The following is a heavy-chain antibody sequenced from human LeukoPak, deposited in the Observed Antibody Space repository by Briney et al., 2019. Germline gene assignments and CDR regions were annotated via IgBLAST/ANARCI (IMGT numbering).Heavy chain of an antibody. Sequence: GGSLRLSCAASGFTFSSYAMSWVRQAPGKGLEWVSAISGSGGSTYYADSVKGRFTISRDNSKNTLYLQMDSLRAEDTAVYYCAKQWLVPLDAFDIWGQGTMVTVSS. CDR3: AKQWLVPLDAFDI. CDR1: GFTFSSYA. J-gene: IGHJ3*02. V-gene: IGHV3-23*01. D-gene: IGHD6-19*01. CDR2: ISGSGGST.